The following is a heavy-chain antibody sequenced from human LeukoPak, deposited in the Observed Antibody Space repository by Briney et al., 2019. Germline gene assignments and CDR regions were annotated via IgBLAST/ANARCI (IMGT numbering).Heavy chain of an antibody. CDR2: IRSKANNYAT. CDR3: ARRGDSSSSSYWVDP. D-gene: IGHD6-6*01. CDR1: GFTLSGSA. Sequence: GGSLKLSCAASGFTLSGSAMHWVRQASGKGLEWVGHIRSKANNYATVNAASLKGRFTISRDDSKNTAYLQMNSLKTEDTAVYYCARRGDSSSSSYWVDPWGQGTLVTVSS. J-gene: IGHJ5*02. V-gene: IGHV3-73*01.